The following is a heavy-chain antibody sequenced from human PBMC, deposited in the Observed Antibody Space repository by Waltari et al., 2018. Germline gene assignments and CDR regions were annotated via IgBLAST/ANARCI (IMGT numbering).Heavy chain of an antibody. J-gene: IGHJ4*02. CDR2: VSTILVEA. Sequence: QVQLVQSGAEVKKPGSSVKVSCKASGGTFSSCAISWVRQAPGQGLEWMGGVSTILVEASTAQKFQGRVTITAGESTSTAYMELSSLRSEDTAVYYCASPDFWSGYDMFDYWGQGTLVTVSS. CDR3: ASPDFWSGYDMFDY. D-gene: IGHD3-3*01. CDR1: GGTFSSCA. V-gene: IGHV1-69*11.